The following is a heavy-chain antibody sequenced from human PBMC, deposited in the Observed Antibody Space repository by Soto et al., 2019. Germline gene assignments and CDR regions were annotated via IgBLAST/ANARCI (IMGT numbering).Heavy chain of an antibody. D-gene: IGHD6-19*01. Sequence: PSETLSLTCRVSDGSMNSDSSYWGWIRQPPGKGLEWIGVINHSGSTYHNLSLKGRVTMSVDASRNQFSLKLTSMTAADTAVYYCARGGAVGTYFDPWGQGTLVTVSS. CDR2: INHSGST. V-gene: IGHV4-39*01. CDR1: DGSMNSDSSY. J-gene: IGHJ5*02. CDR3: ARGGAVGTYFDP.